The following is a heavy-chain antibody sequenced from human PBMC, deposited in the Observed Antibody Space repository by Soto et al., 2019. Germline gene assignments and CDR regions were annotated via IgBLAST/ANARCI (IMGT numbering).Heavy chain of an antibody. D-gene: IGHD2-2*01. CDR3: ARPTNEYCSSTSCYGLYFDY. CDR2: IYYSGST. V-gene: IGHV4-39*01. CDR1: GGSISSSSYY. J-gene: IGHJ4*02. Sequence: SETLSLTCTVSGGSISSSSYYWGWIRQPPGKGLEWIGSIYYSGSTYYNPSLKSRVTISVDTSKNQFSLKLSSVTAADTAVYYCARPTNEYCSSTSCYGLYFDYWGQGTLGTVSS.